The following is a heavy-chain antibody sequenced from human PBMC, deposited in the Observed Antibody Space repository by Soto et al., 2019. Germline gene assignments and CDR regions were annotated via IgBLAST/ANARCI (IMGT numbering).Heavy chain of an antibody. V-gene: IGHV1-8*02. D-gene: IGHD3-16*02. CDR1: GGTFSSYA. CDR3: ARGVDMITFGGVIAKYNWFDP. J-gene: IGHJ5*02. Sequence: ASVKVSCKASGGTFSSYAISWVRQAPGQGLEWMGIINPTGGSTNYAQKFQGRVTMTRNTSISTAYMELSSLRSEDTAVYYCARGVDMITFGGVIAKYNWFDPWGQGTLVTVSS. CDR2: INPTGGST.